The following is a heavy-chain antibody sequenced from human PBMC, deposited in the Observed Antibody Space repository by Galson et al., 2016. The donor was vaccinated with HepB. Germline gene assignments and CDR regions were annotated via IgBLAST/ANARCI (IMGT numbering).Heavy chain of an antibody. J-gene: IGHJ3*02. CDR3: ARVRGDIVVVTAIGDDAFDI. CDR2: ISYDGSNK. CDR1: GFTFRDYG. Sequence: SLRLSCAVSGFTFRDYGMHWVRQAPGKGLEWVAVISYDGSNKYYGDSVKGRFTISRDNAKNSLYLQMNSLRAEDTAVYYCARVRGDIVVVTAIGDDAFDIWGQGTMVTVSS. V-gene: IGHV3-30*03. D-gene: IGHD2-21*02.